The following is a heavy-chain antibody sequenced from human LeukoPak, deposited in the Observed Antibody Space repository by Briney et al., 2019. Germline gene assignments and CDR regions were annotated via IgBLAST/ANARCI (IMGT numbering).Heavy chain of an antibody. CDR3: ATYSSSRKVYYFDY. CDR1: GGSIRSTSYY. D-gene: IGHD6-13*01. J-gene: IGHJ4*02. Sequence: SETLSLICTVSGGSIRSTSYYWGWIRQPPGKGLEWIGSIYYSGSTYYNPSLKSRVTISVDTSKNQFSLKLSSVTAADTAVYYCATYSSSRKVYYFDYWGQGTLVTVSS. CDR2: IYYSGST. V-gene: IGHV4-39*07.